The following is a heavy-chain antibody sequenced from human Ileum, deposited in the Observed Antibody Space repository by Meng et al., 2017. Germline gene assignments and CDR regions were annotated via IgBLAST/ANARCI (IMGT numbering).Heavy chain of an antibody. J-gene: IGHJ4*02. CDR2: IIPIVGTA. D-gene: IGHD3-10*01. CDR3: ARGSLWFGELTAQDY. Sequence: AVVKKPGSQGKVSCKASGGTFSSDAISWVRQAPGQGLEWMGGIIPIVGTANYAQKFQGRVTITADKSTSTAYMELSSLRSEDTAVYYCARGSLWFGELTAQDYWGQGTLVTVSS. CDR1: GGTFSSDA. V-gene: IGHV1-69*06.